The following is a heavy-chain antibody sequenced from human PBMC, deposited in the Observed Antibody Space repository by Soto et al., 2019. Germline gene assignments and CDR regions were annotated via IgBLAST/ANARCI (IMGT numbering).Heavy chain of an antibody. CDR3: ARDRETRGAFDY. CDR1: GYTFTSYY. J-gene: IGHJ4*02. Sequence: QVQLVQSGAEVKKPGASVKVSCKASGYTFTSYYIHWVRQAPGQGLEWMGIINPSGGSTSYAQKFQGRVTMTRDTSTSTVYMELSSLRSDDTAVYYCARDRETRGAFDYWGQGTLVTVSS. CDR2: INPSGGST. D-gene: IGHD2-2*01. V-gene: IGHV1-46*03.